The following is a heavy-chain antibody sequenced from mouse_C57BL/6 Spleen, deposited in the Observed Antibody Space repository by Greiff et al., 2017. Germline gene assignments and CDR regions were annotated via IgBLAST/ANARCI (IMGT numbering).Heavy chain of an antibody. CDR1: GYAFSSYW. Sequence: QVQLQQSGAELVKPGASVKISCKASGYAFSSYWMNWVKQRPGKGLEWIGQIYPGDGDTNYNGKFKGKATLTADKSSSTAYMQLSSLTSEDSAVYFCARPPLYGSSYWYFDVWGTGTTVTVSS. V-gene: IGHV1-80*01. CDR2: IYPGDGDT. J-gene: IGHJ1*03. D-gene: IGHD1-1*01. CDR3: ARPPLYGSSYWYFDV.